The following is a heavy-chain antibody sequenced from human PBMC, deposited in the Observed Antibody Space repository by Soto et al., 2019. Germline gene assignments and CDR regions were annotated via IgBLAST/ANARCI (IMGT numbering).Heavy chain of an antibody. D-gene: IGHD6-19*01. CDR2: IMPLFGTT. J-gene: IGHJ5*02. Sequence: SVKVSCKASGGNFSSHGISWVRQAPGQGLEFMGGIMPLFGTTNYAQKFRGRVTITADEPTSTVYMELRSLRSEDTAVYYCARVSGRGWYNWFDPWGQGTPVTVSS. CDR3: ARVSGRGWYNWFDP. V-gene: IGHV1-69*13. CDR1: GGNFSSHG.